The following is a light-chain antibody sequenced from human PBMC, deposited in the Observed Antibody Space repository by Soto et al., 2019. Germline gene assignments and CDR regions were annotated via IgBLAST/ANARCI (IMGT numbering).Light chain of an antibody. CDR3: SSYRSGSTDV. Sequence: QSALTQPASVSGSPGQSITISCTGTSSDVGTYNYVSWHQQRPGQAPKLMIYEVSNRPSGVSDRFSASKSGNTASLTISGLQAGDEADYYCSSYRSGSTDVFGTGTKVTVL. J-gene: IGLJ1*01. CDR2: EVS. V-gene: IGLV2-14*01. CDR1: SSDVGTYNY.